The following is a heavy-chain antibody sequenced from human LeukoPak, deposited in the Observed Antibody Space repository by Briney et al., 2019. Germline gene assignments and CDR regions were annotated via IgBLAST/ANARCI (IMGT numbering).Heavy chain of an antibody. CDR3: AKIDAH. V-gene: IGHV3-74*01. D-gene: IGHD2-2*01. CDR1: GFAFSSYW. CDR2: INSDGSIT. J-gene: IGHJ4*02. Sequence: GGSLRLSCAASGFAFSSYWMSWVRQAPGKGLVWVSRINSDGSITNYADSVKGRFTISRDNAKNTLYLQMSSLRAEDTAVYYCAKIDAHWGQGTLVTVSS.